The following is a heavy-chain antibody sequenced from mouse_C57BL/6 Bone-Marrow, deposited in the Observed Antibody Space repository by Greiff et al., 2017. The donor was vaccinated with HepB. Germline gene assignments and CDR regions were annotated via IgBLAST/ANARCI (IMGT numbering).Heavy chain of an antibody. D-gene: IGHD1-1*01. CDR1: GYTFTSYW. CDR3: ERRASLRSWFAY. CDR2: IDPSDSYI. J-gene: IGHJ3*01. V-gene: IGHV1-50*01. Sequence: QVQLQQSGAEFVKPGASVKLSCKASGYTFTSYWMQWVKQRPGQGLEWIGVIDPSDSYINYNQKFKGKATLTVDTSSSTAYMQLSSLTSEDSAVYNCERRASLRSWFAYWGQGTLVTVSA.